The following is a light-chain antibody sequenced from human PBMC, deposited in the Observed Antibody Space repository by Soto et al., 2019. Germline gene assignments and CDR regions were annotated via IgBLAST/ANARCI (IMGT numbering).Light chain of an antibody. Sequence: EIVLTQSPATLSLSPGERATLSCRASQSVSSYLAWYQQKPGRAPRLLIYDASNRATGIPARFSVSGSGTDFTLTISSLAPEDVAVYYCQQRSNWPPEVTFGPGTKVDIK. CDR3: QQRSNWPPEVT. CDR2: DAS. J-gene: IGKJ3*01. CDR1: QSVSSY. V-gene: IGKV3-11*01.